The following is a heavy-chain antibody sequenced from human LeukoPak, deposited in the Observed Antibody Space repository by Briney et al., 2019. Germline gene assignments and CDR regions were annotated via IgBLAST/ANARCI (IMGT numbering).Heavy chain of an antibody. CDR3: ARLPNYYDSSGNDAFDI. CDR1: GGSISSSSYY. D-gene: IGHD3-22*01. Sequence: SETLSLTCTVSGGSISSSSYYWGWIRQPPGKGLEWIGSIYYSGSTNYNPSLKSRVTISVDTSKNQFSLKLSSVTAADTAVYYCARLPNYYDSSGNDAFDIWGQGTMVTVSS. V-gene: IGHV4-39*01. J-gene: IGHJ3*02. CDR2: IYYSGST.